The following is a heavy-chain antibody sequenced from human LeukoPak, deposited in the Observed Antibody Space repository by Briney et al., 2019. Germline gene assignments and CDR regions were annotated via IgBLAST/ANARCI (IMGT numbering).Heavy chain of an antibody. Sequence: SVKVSCKASGGTFSSYAISWVRQAPGQGLEWMGRIIPIFGTANYAQKFQGRVTITTDESTSTAYMELSSLRSEDTAVYYCARAVPAAINWFDPWGQGTLVTVSS. CDR2: IIPIFGTA. CDR3: ARAVPAAINWFDP. V-gene: IGHV1-69*05. D-gene: IGHD2-2*01. J-gene: IGHJ5*02. CDR1: GGTFSSYA.